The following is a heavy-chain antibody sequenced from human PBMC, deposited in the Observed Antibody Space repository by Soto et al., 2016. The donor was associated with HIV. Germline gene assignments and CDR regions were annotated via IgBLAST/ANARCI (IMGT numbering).Heavy chain of an antibody. V-gene: IGHV3-15*01. D-gene: IGHD5-12*01. Sequence: EVQLVESGGGLVKPGGSLRISCAASGFTFTNAWMGWVRQAPGKGLEWVGRVKTKTDGGTTDYAAPVKGRFTISRDDSKTTLYLQMNSLKTEDTGVYYCTTDRAAGILPKFSGNDDYYYYYYMDVWGKGATVTVSS. J-gene: IGHJ6*03. CDR2: VKTKTDGGTT. CDR3: TTDRAAGILPKFSGNDDYYYYYYMDV. CDR1: GFTFTNAW.